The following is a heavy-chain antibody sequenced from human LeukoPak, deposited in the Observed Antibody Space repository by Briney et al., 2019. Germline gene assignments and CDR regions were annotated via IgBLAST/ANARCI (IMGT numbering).Heavy chain of an antibody. D-gene: IGHD4-11*01. V-gene: IGHV4-34*01. Sequence: SETLSLTCAVYGGSFSGYYWSWIRQPPGKGLEWIGEINHSGSTNYNPSLKSRVTISVDTSKNQFSLKLSSVTAADTAVCYCTRRGTFVTTGNWFDPWGQGTLVTVSS. CDR1: GGSFSGYY. CDR2: INHSGST. J-gene: IGHJ5*02. CDR3: TRRGTFVTTGNWFDP.